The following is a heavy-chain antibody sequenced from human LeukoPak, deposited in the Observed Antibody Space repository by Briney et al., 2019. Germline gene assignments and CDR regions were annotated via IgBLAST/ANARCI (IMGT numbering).Heavy chain of an antibody. Sequence: QSGGSLRLSCTASGFTFGDCAMSWVRQAPGKGLEWVGFIRSKAYGGTTEYAASVKGRFTISRDDSKSIAYLQMNSLKTEDTAVYYCTREGTSGYFHYFDYWGQGTLVTAST. J-gene: IGHJ4*02. V-gene: IGHV3-49*04. CDR2: IRSKAYGGTT. CDR1: GFTFGDCA. D-gene: IGHD3-22*01. CDR3: TREGTSGYFHYFDY.